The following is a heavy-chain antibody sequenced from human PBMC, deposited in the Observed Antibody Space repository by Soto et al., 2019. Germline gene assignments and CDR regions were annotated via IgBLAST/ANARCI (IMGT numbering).Heavy chain of an antibody. CDR3: ARMVGATLVDF. CDR1: GASISSTTSGNW. CDR2: IYHSGSI. V-gene: IGHV4-4*02. J-gene: IGHJ4*02. Sequence: QVKLQESGPGLVRPSGTLSLTCAVSGASISSTTSGNWWSWVRQPPGKGLEWIGEIYHSGSINYNPSLKSRVTMSIDKSKNQFSLKLTSVTATDTAVYYCARMVGATLVDFWGQGTLVTVSS. D-gene: IGHD1-26*01.